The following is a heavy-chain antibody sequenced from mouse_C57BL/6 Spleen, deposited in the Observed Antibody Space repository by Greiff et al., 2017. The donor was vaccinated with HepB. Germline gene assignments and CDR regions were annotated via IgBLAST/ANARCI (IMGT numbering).Heavy chain of an antibody. CDR1: GFTFSSYA. Sequence: EVKLMESGGGLVKPGGSLKLSCAASGFTFSSYAMSWVRQTPEKRLEWVATISDGGSYTYYPDNVKGRFTISRDNAKNNLYLQMSHLKSEDTAMYYCARVTGLYWYFDVWGTGTTVTVSS. CDR2: ISDGGSYT. V-gene: IGHV5-4*03. D-gene: IGHD4-1*01. CDR3: ARVTGLYWYFDV. J-gene: IGHJ1*03.